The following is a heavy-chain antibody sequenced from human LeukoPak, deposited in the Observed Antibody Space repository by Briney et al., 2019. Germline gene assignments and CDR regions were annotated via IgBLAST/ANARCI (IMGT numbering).Heavy chain of an antibody. D-gene: IGHD2-8*01. J-gene: IGHJ4*02. Sequence: AGGSLRLSCAASGFTFRSYWMSWARQAPGKGLEWVANIKQDESEKYYVDSVKGRFTISRDNAKKSLYLQMDSLRVEDTAIYYCSREGVPDFWGQGTLVTVSS. V-gene: IGHV3-7*01. CDR2: IKQDESEK. CDR1: GFTFRSYW. CDR3: SREGVPDF.